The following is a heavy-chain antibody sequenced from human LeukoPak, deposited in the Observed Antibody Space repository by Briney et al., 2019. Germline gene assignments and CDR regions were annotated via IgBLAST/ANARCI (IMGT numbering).Heavy chain of an antibody. CDR3: SRSSYSSSSSV. J-gene: IGHJ3*01. V-gene: IGHV3-7*03. CDR1: GFTFSGFW. D-gene: IGHD6-6*01. CDR2: INSDGSEG. Sequence: GSLRLSCAVSGFTFSGFWMSWSRQAPGKGLEWVASINSDGSEGYYADVVKGRFTISRDNAKNSLYLQINSLRAEDTAVYYCSRSSYSSSSSVWGQGTMVTVSS.